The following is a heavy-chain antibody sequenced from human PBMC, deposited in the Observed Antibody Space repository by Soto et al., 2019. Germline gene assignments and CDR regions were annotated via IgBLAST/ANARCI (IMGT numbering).Heavy chain of an antibody. D-gene: IGHD4-4*01. V-gene: IGHV3-15*01. Sequence: EMHLVDSGGGLVKPGGSLRLSCAASGFTFSHAWMSWVRLAPGKGLEWVGRIKSKADGETKDYGAPVRGRFTISRDDSQDILYLHMNSLRIEDTAVYYCCVIKRRDQYSTSGYWFDPWGPGTLVTVSS. CDR3: CVIKRRDQYSTSGYWFDP. J-gene: IGHJ5*02. CDR1: GFTFSHAW. CDR2: IKSKADGETK.